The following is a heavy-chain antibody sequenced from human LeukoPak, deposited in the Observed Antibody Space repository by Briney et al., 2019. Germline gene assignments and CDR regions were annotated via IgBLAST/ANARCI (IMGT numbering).Heavy chain of an antibody. CDR2: FDPEDGET. Sequence: ASVKVSCKVSGYTLTELSMHWVRQAPGKGLEWMGGFDPEDGETIYAQKFQGRVTMTEGTSTDTAYMELSSLRSEDTAVYYCATEATYYYDSSGYYLWGQGTLVTVSS. J-gene: IGHJ5*02. V-gene: IGHV1-24*01. CDR1: GYTLTELS. D-gene: IGHD3-22*01. CDR3: ATEATYYYDSSGYYL.